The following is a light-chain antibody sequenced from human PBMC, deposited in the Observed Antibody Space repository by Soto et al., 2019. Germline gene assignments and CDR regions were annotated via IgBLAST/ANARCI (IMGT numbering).Light chain of an antibody. J-gene: IGLJ1*01. CDR2: EVS. CDR3: SSYTSRSTYV. CDR1: SSDVGSYNR. V-gene: IGLV2-18*02. Sequence: QSALTQPPSVSGSPGQSVTISCTGTSSDVGSYNRVSWYQQPPGTAPKLMIYEVSTRPSGVPDRFSGSTSGNTASLTISGLQAEYEADYYCSSYTSRSTYVFVTGTKVTVL.